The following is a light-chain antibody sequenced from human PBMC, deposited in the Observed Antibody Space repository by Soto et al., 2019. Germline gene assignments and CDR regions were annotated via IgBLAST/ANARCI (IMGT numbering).Light chain of an antibody. V-gene: IGLV2-14*01. CDR3: SSFTSRDTVL. CDR1: SSDVGGYNY. Sequence: QSALTQPPSASGSPGQSVTISCTGTSSDVGGYNYVSWYQQHPGKAPQLIIYGVGNRPSGLSNRFSGSKSGNTASLTISGVQAEDEADYYCSSFTSRDTVLFGGGTKLTVL. CDR2: GVG. J-gene: IGLJ2*01.